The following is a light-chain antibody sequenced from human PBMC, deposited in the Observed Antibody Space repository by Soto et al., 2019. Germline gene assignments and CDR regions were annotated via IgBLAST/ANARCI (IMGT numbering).Light chain of an antibody. CDR3: CSYAGSNTYV. V-gene: IGLV2-23*02. J-gene: IGLJ1*01. CDR1: SSDVGSYNL. CDR2: EVS. Sequence: QSALTQPASVSGSPGQSITISCTGTSSDVGSYNLVSWYQQHPGKAPKVMIYEVSKWPSGVPNRFSGSKSGNTASLTISGLKAEDEADYYCCSYAGSNTYVFGTGTKVTVL.